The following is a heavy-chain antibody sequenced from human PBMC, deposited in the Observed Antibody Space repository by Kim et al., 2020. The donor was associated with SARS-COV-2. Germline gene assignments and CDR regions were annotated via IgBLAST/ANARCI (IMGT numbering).Heavy chain of an antibody. J-gene: IGHJ1*01. D-gene: IGHD5-18*01. V-gene: IGHV4-34*01. Sequence: SETLSLTCAVYGGSFSGYYWSWIRQPPGKGLEWIGEINHSGSTNYNPSLKSRVTISVDTSKNQFSLKLSSVTAADTAVYYCARQTWIQLPQIIRNFQPWG. CDR1: GGSFSGYY. CDR3: ARQTWIQLPQIIRNFQP. CDR2: INHSGST.